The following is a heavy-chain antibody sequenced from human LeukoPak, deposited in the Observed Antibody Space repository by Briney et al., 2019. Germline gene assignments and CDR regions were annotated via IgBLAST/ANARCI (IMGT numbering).Heavy chain of an antibody. V-gene: IGHV3-64D*09. Sequence: GGSLRLSCSPSGFTVNIGALHWGRQAPGKGLEHVSGISSKGGTTYSADSVKGRFTISRDNSKNTLYLQMSSLRPEDTAVYYCVKDSGSSYYDDYWGQGTLVTVSS. CDR3: VKDSGSSYYDDY. J-gene: IGHJ4*02. CDR1: GFTVNIGA. D-gene: IGHD1-26*01. CDR2: ISSKGGTT.